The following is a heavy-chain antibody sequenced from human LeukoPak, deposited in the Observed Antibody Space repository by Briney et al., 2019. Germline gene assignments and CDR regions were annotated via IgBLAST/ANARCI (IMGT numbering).Heavy chain of an antibody. J-gene: IGHJ4*02. CDR2: IYYSGIT. CDR3: ARGTRMVRGDY. V-gene: IGHV4-39*01. D-gene: IGHD3-10*01. CDR1: GGSISSSRPY. Sequence: PSETLSLTCTVPGGSISSSRPYWGWIRQPPGKGLEWIGSIYYSGITYYNPSLKRRVTISSDTFKNQFSLKLTSVTAADTSVYYCARGTRMVRGDYWGQGTLVTVSS.